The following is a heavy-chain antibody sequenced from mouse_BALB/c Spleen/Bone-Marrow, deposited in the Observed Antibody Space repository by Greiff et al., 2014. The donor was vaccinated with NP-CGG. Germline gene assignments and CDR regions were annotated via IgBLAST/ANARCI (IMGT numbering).Heavy chain of an antibody. D-gene: IGHD2-3*01. J-gene: IGHJ4*01. CDR1: GFSLTSYG. V-gene: IGHV2-9*02. CDR3: AREDGHFHYYAVDY. Sequence: VQLVESGPGLVAPSQSLSITCTVSGFSLTSYGVHWVRQPPGKGLEWLGIIWAGGSTNYNSALMSRLSISKDNSKSQVFLKMNSLQTDDTAMYYCAREDGHFHYYAVDYWGQGTSVTVSS. CDR2: IWAGGST.